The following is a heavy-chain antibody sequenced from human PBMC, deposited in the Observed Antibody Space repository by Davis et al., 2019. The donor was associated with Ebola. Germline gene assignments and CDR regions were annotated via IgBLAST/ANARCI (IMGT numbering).Heavy chain of an antibody. Sequence: PGGSLRLSCTTSGFTFGDYTISWVRQTPGKGLEWVGLIRSKAYGGTAEYAASVKGRFTISRDDSKSIAYLQMKSLKTEDTAVYYCTRVGAKWELLYYFDYWGRGTLVTVSS. J-gene: IGHJ4*02. V-gene: IGHV3-49*04. D-gene: IGHD1-26*01. CDR3: TRVGAKWELLYYFDY. CDR2: IRSKAYGGTA. CDR1: GFTFGDYT.